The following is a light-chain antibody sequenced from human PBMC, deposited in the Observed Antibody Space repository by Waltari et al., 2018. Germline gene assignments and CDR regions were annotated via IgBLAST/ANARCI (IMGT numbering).Light chain of an antibody. Sequence: EIVLTQSPGILSLSPGDRATLSCRASQSVSSSYLAWYQQKPGQPPSLLIYGASSRATGIPDRFSGSGSGTDFTLTISRLEHEDFAVYYCQQDGISPKGGTFGPGTKVEIK. CDR1: QSVSSSY. V-gene: IGKV3-20*01. CDR2: GAS. J-gene: IGKJ1*01. CDR3: QQDGISPKGGT.